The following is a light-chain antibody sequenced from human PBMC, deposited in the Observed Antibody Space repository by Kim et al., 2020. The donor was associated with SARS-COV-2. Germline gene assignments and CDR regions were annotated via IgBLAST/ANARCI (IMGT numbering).Light chain of an antibody. CDR3: SSYTSSKTWV. CDR1: NSDIGGYNY. Sequence: GQWFTISCTGSNSDIGGYNYVSWYQQHPGKAPNLIIYDVTKRPSGVSDRFSGSKSGNTASLIISGLQADDEADYYCSSYTSSKTWVFGGGTQLTVL. CDR2: DVT. V-gene: IGLV2-14*03. J-gene: IGLJ3*02.